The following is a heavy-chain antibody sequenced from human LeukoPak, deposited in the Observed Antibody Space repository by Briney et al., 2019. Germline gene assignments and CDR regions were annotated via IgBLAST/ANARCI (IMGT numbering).Heavy chain of an antibody. CDR2: ISYSGSP. J-gene: IGHJ4*02. Sequence: SQTLSLTCTVSGGSLRGGYYWSWICQHPGKGLEWIGYISYSGSPYYNPSLKSRLTISVDTSYNQFSLKLSSVTAADTAVYYCARDGANSAGYFDYWGQGSLVTVSS. V-gene: IGHV4-31*03. CDR1: GGSLRGGYY. CDR3: ARDGANSAGYFDY. D-gene: IGHD4-23*01.